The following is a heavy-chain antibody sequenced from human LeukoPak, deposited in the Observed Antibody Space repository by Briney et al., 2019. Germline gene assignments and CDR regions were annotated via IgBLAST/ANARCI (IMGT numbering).Heavy chain of an antibody. CDR2: INHSGST. J-gene: IGHJ1*01. V-gene: IGHV4-34*01. Sequence: SETLSLTCAVYGGSFSGYYWSWIRQPPGKGLEWIGEINHSGSTNYNPSLKSRVTISVDTSKNQFSLKLSSVTAADTAVYYCAVTMIVVEYLQHWGQGTLVTVSS. D-gene: IGHD3-22*01. CDR1: GGSFSGYY. CDR3: AVTMIVVEYLQH.